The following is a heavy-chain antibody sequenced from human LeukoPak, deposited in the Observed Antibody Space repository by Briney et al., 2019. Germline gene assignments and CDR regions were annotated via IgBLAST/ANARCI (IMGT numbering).Heavy chain of an antibody. V-gene: IGHV1-18*04. D-gene: IGHD6-19*01. CDR1: GYTFSNYG. CDR2: TSYNGNT. Sequence: ASVKVSCKASGYTFSNYGTSWVRQAPGLGLEWMGWTSYNGNTNYAQKFQDRVTMTTDTSTTTAYMELRSLESDDTAVYYCARHSGSGWQALGYWGQGNLVTVSS. J-gene: IGHJ4*02. CDR3: ARHSGSGWQALGY.